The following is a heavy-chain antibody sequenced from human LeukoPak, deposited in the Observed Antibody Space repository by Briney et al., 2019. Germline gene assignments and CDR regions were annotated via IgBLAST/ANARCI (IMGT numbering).Heavy chain of an antibody. D-gene: IGHD2-15*01. CDR1: GFTFSSYW. CDR2: IKPDGSEK. J-gene: IGHJ5*02. V-gene: IGHV3-7*01. CDR3: VRGGESTWS. Sequence: GGSLRLSCAASGFTFSSYWMSWVRQAPGKGLEWVANIKPDGSEKYYVDSVKGRFTISRDDAKNTLYLQMNSLRAEDTAVYYCVRGGESTWSWGQGTLVTVSS.